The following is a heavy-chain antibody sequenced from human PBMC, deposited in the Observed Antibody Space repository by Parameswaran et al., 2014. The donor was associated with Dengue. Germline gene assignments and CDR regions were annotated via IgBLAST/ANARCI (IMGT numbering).Heavy chain of an antibody. V-gene: IGHV4-34*01. Sequence: VRQMPGKGLEWIGEINHSGSTNYNPSLKSRVTISVDTSKNQFSLKLSSVTAADTAVYYCARGRLDHYLEWLLYSGAFDIWGQGTMVTVSS. CDR2: INHSGST. CDR3: ARGRLDHYLEWLLYSGAFDI. D-gene: IGHD3-3*01. J-gene: IGHJ3*02.